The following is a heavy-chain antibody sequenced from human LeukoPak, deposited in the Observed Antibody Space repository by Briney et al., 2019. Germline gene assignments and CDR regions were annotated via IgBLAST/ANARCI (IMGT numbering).Heavy chain of an antibody. J-gene: IGHJ4*02. V-gene: IGHV4-34*01. CDR3: ARGPPYSSSWYMY. Sequence: SETLSLTCAVYGGSFSGYYWSWIRQPPGKGLEWIGEINHSGSTNYNPSLKSRVTISVDTSKNQFSLKLSSVTAADTAVYYCARGPPYSSSWYMYWGQGTLVTVSS. D-gene: IGHD6-13*01. CDR1: GGSFSGYY. CDR2: INHSGST.